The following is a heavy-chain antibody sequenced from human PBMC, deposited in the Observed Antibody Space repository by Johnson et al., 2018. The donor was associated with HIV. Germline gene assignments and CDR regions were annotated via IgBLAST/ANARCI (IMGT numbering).Heavy chain of an antibody. J-gene: IGHJ3*02. D-gene: IGHD3-16*01. V-gene: IGHV3-11*04. Sequence: QVQLVESGGGVVRPGGSLRLSCAASGFNVDDDALSWVRQVPGKGLEWVSYISSSGSTIYYADSVKGRFTISRDNAKNSLYLQMNSLRAEDTAVYYCASLGLDLLVKAPLSVVFDAFDIWGQGTMVTVSS. CDR1: GFNVDDDA. CDR2: ISSSGSTI. CDR3: ASLGLDLLVKAPLSVVFDAFDI.